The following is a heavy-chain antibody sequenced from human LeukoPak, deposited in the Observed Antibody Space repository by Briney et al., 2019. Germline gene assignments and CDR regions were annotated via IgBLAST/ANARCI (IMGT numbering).Heavy chain of an antibody. Sequence: SETLSLTCTVSGYSISSGYYWAWIRQPPVKGLEWIGSIYHSGSTYYNPSLKSRVTISVDTSKNQFSLKLSSVTAADTAVYYCATTTVTTYTNDYWGQGTLVTVSS. V-gene: IGHV4-38-2*02. J-gene: IGHJ4*02. CDR3: ATTTVTTYTNDY. CDR1: GYSISSGYY. D-gene: IGHD4-17*01. CDR2: IYHSGST.